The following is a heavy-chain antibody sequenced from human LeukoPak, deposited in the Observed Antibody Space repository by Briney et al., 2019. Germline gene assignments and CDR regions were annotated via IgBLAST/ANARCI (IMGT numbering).Heavy chain of an antibody. D-gene: IGHD2-2*01. J-gene: IGHJ6*03. Sequence: PGGSLRLSCAASGFTFSSYSMDWVRQAPGKGLEWVSSISSSSSYIYYADSVKGRFTISRDNAKNSLYLQMNSLRAEDTAVYYCARGYCSSTSCYELNYYYCYMDVWGKGTTVTVSS. V-gene: IGHV3-21*01. CDR1: GFTFSSYS. CDR3: ARGYCSSTSCYELNYYYCYMDV. CDR2: ISSSSSYI.